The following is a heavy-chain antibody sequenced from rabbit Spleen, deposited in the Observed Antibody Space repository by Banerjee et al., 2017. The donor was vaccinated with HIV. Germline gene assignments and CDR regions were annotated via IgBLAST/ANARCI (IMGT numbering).Heavy chain of an antibody. CDR2: INAVTGKA. V-gene: IGHV1S40*01. Sequence: QSLEESGGDLVKPGASLTLTCTASGFSFSSSYYMCWVRQAPGKGLEWIACINAVTGKAVYASWAKGRFTISKTSSTTVTLQMTSLTAADTATYFCARGGGYYTYDYGNYGYYFNLWGPGTLVTVS. CDR3: ARGGGYYTYDYGNYGYYFNL. J-gene: IGHJ4*01. CDR1: GFSFSSSYY. D-gene: IGHD6-1*01.